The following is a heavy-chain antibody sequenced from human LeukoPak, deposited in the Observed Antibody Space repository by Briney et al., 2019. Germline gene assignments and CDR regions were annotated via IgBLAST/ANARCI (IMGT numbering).Heavy chain of an antibody. Sequence: GGSLRLSCAASGFTFSSYSMNWVRQAPGKGLEWVSSISSSSSYIYYADSVKGRFTISRDNAKNSLYLQMNSLRAEDTAVYYCARDPSSGYYSDYWGQGTLVTVSS. V-gene: IGHV3-21*01. CDR1: GFTFSSYS. J-gene: IGHJ4*02. CDR3: ARDPSSGYYSDY. CDR2: ISSSSSYI. D-gene: IGHD3-22*01.